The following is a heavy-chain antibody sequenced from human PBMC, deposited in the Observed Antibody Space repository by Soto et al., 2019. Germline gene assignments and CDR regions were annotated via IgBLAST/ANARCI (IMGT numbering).Heavy chain of an antibody. D-gene: IGHD3-3*01. CDR1: GGSISNHY. V-gene: IGHV4-59*11. CDR2: IYESGNT. Sequence: SETLSLTCTVSGGSISNHYWTWIRQPPGKGLEWIGYIYESGNTKYNPSLKSRVTISLDPSRKQFSLKLSSVTAADTAVYFCVRVGSYYNFYDMDVWGQGTTVTVSS. CDR3: VRVGSYYNFYDMDV. J-gene: IGHJ6*02.